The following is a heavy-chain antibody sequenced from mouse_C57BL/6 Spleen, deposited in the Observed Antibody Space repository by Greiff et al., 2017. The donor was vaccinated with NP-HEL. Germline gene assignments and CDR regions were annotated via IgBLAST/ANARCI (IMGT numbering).Heavy chain of an antibody. J-gene: IGHJ3*01. CDR1: GFTFSSYA. Sequence: EVKLMESGGGLVKPGGSLKLSCAASGFTFSSYAMSWVRQTPDKRLEWVATISDGGSYTYYPDNVKGRFTISRDNAKNNLYLQMSHLKSEDTAMDYCARELTTVVPFAYWGQGTLVTVSA. CDR2: ISDGGSYT. V-gene: IGHV5-4*01. CDR3: ARELTTVVPFAY. D-gene: IGHD1-1*01.